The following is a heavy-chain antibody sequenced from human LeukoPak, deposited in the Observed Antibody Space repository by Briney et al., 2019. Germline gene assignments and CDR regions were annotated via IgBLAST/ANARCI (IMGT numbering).Heavy chain of an antibody. CDR1: GYTFTGYY. Sequence: GASVKVSCKASGYTFTGYYMHWVRQAPGQGLEWMGWINPNSGGTNYAQKFQGRVTMTRDTSISTAYMELSRLRSDDTAVYYCARGPSGYYDSSGYPGYWGQGTLVTVPS. J-gene: IGHJ4*02. CDR2: INPNSGGT. D-gene: IGHD3-22*01. CDR3: ARGPSGYYDSSGYPGY. V-gene: IGHV1-2*02.